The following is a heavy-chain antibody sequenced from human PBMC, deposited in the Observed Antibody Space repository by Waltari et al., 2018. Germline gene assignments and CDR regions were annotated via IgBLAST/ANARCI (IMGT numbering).Heavy chain of an antibody. CDR1: GGAITTTNYY. CDR2: IYYNGNT. Sequence: QLQVPESGPGLVKPSETLSLTCTVSGGAITTTNYYWGWIRQPPGKGLEWIGSIYYNGNTYYNPSLKSRVTIAADTSKNQFSLNLNSVTAADTAVYYCASLLTGDWGQGVLVTVSS. J-gene: IGHJ4*02. V-gene: IGHV4-39*01. D-gene: IGHD3-9*01. CDR3: ASLLTGD.